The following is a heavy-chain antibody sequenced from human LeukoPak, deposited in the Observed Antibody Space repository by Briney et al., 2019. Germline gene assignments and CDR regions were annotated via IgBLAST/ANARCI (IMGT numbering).Heavy chain of an antibody. CDR3: ARDGPIPAAPDY. Sequence: GGSLRLSCAASGFRLSHQSMNWVRQAPGKGLEWVSSISSSSSYIYYADSVKGRFTISRDNAKNSLYLQMNSLRAEDTAVYYCARDGPIPAAPDYWCQGTLVTVSS. V-gene: IGHV3-21*01. D-gene: IGHD2-2*01. J-gene: IGHJ4*02. CDR2: ISSSSSYI. CDR1: GFRLSHQS.